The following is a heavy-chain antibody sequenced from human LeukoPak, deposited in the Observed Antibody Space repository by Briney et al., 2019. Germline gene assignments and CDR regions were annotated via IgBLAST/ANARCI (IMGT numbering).Heavy chain of an antibody. Sequence: GGSLRLSCAASGFTFSDYYMSWIRQAPGKGLEWVSYISSSGSTIYYADSVKGRFTISRDNAKNSLYLQMNSLRAEDTAVYYCARAGYCSSTSCYSRRTQSTGHYYGMDVWGQGTTVTVSS. CDR2: ISSSGSTI. CDR3: ARAGYCSSTSCYSRRTQSTGHYYGMDV. J-gene: IGHJ6*02. D-gene: IGHD2-2*01. CDR1: GFTFSDYY. V-gene: IGHV3-11*01.